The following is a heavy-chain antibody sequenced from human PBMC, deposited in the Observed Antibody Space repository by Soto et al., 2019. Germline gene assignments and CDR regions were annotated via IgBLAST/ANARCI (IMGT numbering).Heavy chain of an antibody. Sequence: SETLSLTCTVSGGSISSSSYYWGWIRQPPGKGLEWIGSIYYSGSTYYNPSLKSRVTISVDTSKNQFSLKLSSVTAADTAVYYCARVGFFSSPSCYPSDAFDFRAQRTLDTGPS. D-gene: IGHD2-2*01. V-gene: IGHV4-39*01. CDR1: GGSISSSSYY. CDR3: ARVGFFSSPSCYPSDAFDF. J-gene: IGHJ4*02. CDR2: IYYSGST.